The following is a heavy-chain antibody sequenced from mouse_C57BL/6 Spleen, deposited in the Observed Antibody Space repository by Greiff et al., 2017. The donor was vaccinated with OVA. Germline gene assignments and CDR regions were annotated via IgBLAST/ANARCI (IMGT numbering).Heavy chain of an antibody. CDR1: GFTFSSYA. CDR3: ARDAPSYYSNPYY. CDR2: ISDGGSYT. V-gene: IGHV5-4*01. Sequence: EVKLVESGGGLVKPGGSLKLSCAASGFTFSSYAMSWVRQTPEKRLEWVATISDGGSYTYYPDNVKGRFTISRDNAKNNLYLQMSHLKSEDTAMYYCARDAPSYYSNPYYWGQGTSVTVSS. D-gene: IGHD2-5*01. J-gene: IGHJ4*01.